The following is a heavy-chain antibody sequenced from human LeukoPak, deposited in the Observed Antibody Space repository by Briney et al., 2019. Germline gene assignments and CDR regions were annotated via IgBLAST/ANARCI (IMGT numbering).Heavy chain of an antibody. D-gene: IGHD3-10*01. CDR3: ARESGLHPKAFDI. V-gene: IGHV3-7*01. J-gene: IGHJ3*02. CDR2: IKQDGNEK. Sequence: GGSLRLSCAASGFTFSSHWMSWVRQAPGKGLEWVANIKQDGNEKYYVDSVKGRSTISRDNAKNSLYLQMNGLRAEDTAVYYCARESGLHPKAFDIWGQGTMVTVSS. CDR1: GFTFSSHW.